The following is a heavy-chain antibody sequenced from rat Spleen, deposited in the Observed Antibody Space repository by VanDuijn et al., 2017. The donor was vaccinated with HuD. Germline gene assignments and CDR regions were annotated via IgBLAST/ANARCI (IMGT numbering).Heavy chain of an antibody. CDR3: TRGGYFSY. D-gene: IGHD2-5*01. V-gene: IGHV5-29*01. CDR2: ITYDGSRS. J-gene: IGHJ2*01. CDR1: GFTFSNYG. Sequence: EVQLVESGGGLVQPGRSLKLSCAASGFTFSNYGMAWVRQAPTKGLEWVAVITYDGSRSYYRDSVKGRFTISRGNAKTNLYLQMDSPTSEDTATYYCTRGGYFSYWGQGVMVTVSS.